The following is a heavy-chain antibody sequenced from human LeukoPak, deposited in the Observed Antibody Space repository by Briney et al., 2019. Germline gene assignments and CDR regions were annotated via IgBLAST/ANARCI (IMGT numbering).Heavy chain of an antibody. CDR1: GFTFSTFT. D-gene: IGHD2-2*01. V-gene: IGHV3-48*01. Sequence: PGGSLRLSCAASGFTFSTFTMNWVRRAPGKGLEWVSSISSSSSTMYYADSVKGRFTISRDNAKNSMYLQMNSLRAEDTAVYYCARDGSGLGYCGSPNCRGAFDVWGQGTLVTVSS. CDR3: ARDGSGLGYCGSPNCRGAFDV. J-gene: IGHJ3*01. CDR2: ISSSSSTM.